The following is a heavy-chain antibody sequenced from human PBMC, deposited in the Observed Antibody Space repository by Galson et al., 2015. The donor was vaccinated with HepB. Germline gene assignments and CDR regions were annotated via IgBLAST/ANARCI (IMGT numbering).Heavy chain of an antibody. CDR2: IIPILGIA. D-gene: IGHD2/OR15-2a*01. Sequence: SVKVSCKASGGTFSSYAISWVRQAPGQGLEWMGRIIPILGIANYAQKFQGRVTITADKSTSTAYMELSSLRSEDTAVYYCASGGDSTAFDIWGQGTMVTVSS. CDR3: ASGGDSTAFDI. V-gene: IGHV1-69*04. J-gene: IGHJ3*02. CDR1: GGTFSSYA.